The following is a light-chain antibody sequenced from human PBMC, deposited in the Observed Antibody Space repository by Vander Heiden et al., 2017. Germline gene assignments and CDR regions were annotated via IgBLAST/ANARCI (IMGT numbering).Light chain of an antibody. V-gene: IGLV3-10*01. CDR2: EDT. CDR3: YSTDSSTNHNWV. Sequence: SYELTQTPSVSVSPGQTARNTCTGDAWPRKYAYWYQHKSGQAPVLVIYEDTKRPSGIPERFSGSSSGTMATLTISGAQVEDEAAYYGYSTDSSTNHNWVFGGGTKLTVL. J-gene: IGLJ2*01. CDR1: AWPRKY.